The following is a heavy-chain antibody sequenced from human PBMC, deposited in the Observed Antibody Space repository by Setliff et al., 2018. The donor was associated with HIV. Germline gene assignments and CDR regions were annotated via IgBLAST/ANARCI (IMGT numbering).Heavy chain of an antibody. J-gene: IGHJ4*02. V-gene: IGHV1-18*01. CDR3: ARSGPQTTWYFDRSGYSHNY. CDR1: GYTFTSYG. CDR2: ISAYNGNA. Sequence: ASVKVSCKASGYTFTSYGISWVRQAPGQGLEWMGWISAYNGNAIYAQKVQGRATMTTDTSTSTAYMELRSLRSDDTAVYYCARSGPQTTWYFDRSGYSHNYWGQGTLVTVSS. D-gene: IGHD3-22*01.